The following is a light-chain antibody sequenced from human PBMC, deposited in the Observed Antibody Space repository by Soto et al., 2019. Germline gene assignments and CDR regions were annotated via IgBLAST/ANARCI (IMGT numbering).Light chain of an antibody. CDR2: IAS. V-gene: IGKV1-9*01. J-gene: IGKJ4*01. CDR3: QYLTSFHLT. Sequence: IQLTHSPYSLSASIGDRVALTCRASQGISNYLDWYQQKPGKAPKLIIYIASTLQGGVPSRFSSTGSGTDFSLTISRLHPEDVATYYRQYLTSFHLTFAGGSKVDI. CDR1: QGISNY.